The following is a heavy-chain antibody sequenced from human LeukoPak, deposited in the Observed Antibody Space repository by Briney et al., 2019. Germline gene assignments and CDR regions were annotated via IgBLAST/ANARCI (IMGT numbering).Heavy chain of an antibody. Sequence: GESLKISCKGSGYSSTSYWIGWVRQMPGKGLEWMGIIYPGDSDTRYSPSFQGQVTISADKSISTAYLQWSSLKASDTAMYYCARRSDSSGYLNYFDYWGQGTLVTVSS. J-gene: IGHJ4*02. CDR1: GYSSTSYW. CDR2: IYPGDSDT. CDR3: ARRSDSSGYLNYFDY. D-gene: IGHD3-22*01. V-gene: IGHV5-51*01.